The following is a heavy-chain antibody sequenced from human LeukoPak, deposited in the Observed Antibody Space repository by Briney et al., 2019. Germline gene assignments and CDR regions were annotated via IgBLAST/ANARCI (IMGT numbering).Heavy chain of an antibody. J-gene: IGHJ6*04. CDR3: ATVGHCSSTSCYGYYYYGMDV. CDR1: GYTLTELS. D-gene: IGHD2-2*01. V-gene: IGHV1-24*01. CDR2: FDPEDGET. Sequence: ASVKVSCKVSGYTLTELSMHWVRQAPGKGLEWMGGFDPEDGETIYAQKFQGRVTMTEGTSTDTAYMELSSLRSEDTAVYYCATVGHCSSTSCYGYYYYGMDVWGKGTTVTVSS.